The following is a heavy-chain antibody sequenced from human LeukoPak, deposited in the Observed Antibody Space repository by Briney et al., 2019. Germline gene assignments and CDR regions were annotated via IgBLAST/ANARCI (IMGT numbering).Heavy chain of an antibody. CDR1: GGSISSGGYY. Sequence: SETLSLTCTVSGGSISSGGYYWSWIRQHPGKGLEWIGYIYYSGSTYYNPSLKSRVTISVDTSKNQFSLRLTSVTAADTAVYYCASVDRGWFAVGEYWGQGTLVTVSS. CDR3: ASVDRGWFAVGEY. J-gene: IGHJ4*02. CDR2: IYYSGST. V-gene: IGHV4-31*03. D-gene: IGHD3-10*01.